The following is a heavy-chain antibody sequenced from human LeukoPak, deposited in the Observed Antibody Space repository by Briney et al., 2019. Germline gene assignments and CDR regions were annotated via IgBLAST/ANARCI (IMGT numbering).Heavy chain of an antibody. CDR2: IYPGYSDT. CDR3: ARPNYYGSGSPPGY. V-gene: IGHV5-51*01. CDR1: GYYFPTYW. D-gene: IGHD3-10*01. J-gene: IGHJ4*02. Sequence: GESLKISCKGSGYYFPTYWIAWVRQMPGKGLEWMGVIYPGYSDTTYNPSFQGQVTISADRSISTAYLQLNSLKASDTAMYYCARPNYYGSGSPPGYWGQGTQVTVSS.